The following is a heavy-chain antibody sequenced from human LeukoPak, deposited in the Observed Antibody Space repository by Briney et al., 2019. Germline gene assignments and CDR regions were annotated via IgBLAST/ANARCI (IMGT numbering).Heavy chain of an antibody. J-gene: IGHJ6*02. CDR2: IYYSGST. Sequence: SETLSLTCTVSGGSISSSSYYWGWIRQPPGKGLEWIGSIYYSGSTYYNPSLKSRLTLSLDPSKNLFSLNLGSVTAADTAIYYCATRLYYYYGIDVWGQGTPVTVSS. D-gene: IGHD6-6*01. CDR3: ATRLYYYYGIDV. V-gene: IGHV4-39*02. CDR1: GGSISSSSYY.